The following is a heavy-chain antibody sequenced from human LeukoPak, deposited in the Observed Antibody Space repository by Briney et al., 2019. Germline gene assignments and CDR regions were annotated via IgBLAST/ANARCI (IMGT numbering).Heavy chain of an antibody. D-gene: IGHD4-23*01. J-gene: IGHJ4*02. CDR3: ATDLSVDYGGSFDY. CDR1: SYTFTRYG. CDR2: ISGSNGNT. V-gene: IGHV1-18*01. Sequence: ASVKVSCKASSYTFTRYGISWVRQAPGQGLEWMGWISGSNGNTNYAQKFQGRVTMTEDTSTDTAYMELSSLRSEDTAVYYCATDLSVDYGGSFDYWGQGTLVTVSS.